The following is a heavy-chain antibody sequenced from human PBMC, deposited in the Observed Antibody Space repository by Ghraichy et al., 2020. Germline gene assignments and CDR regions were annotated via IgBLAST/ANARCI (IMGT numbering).Heavy chain of an antibody. J-gene: IGHJ5*02. CDR1: GGSISSYY. CDR3: ALAAAGKYNWFDP. Sequence: SETLSLTCTVSGGSISSYYWSWIRQPPGKGLEWIGYIYYSGSTNYNPSLKSRVTISVDTSKNQFSLKLSSVTAADTAVYYCALAAAGKYNWFDPWGQGTLVTVSS. CDR2: IYYSGST. V-gene: IGHV4-59*01. D-gene: IGHD6-13*01.